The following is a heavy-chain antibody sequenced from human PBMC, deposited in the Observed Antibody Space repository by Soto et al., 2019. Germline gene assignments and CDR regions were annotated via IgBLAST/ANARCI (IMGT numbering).Heavy chain of an antibody. V-gene: IGHV6-1*01. J-gene: IGHJ4*02. CDR3: AREFPYYVSSDSYLDY. CDR1: GDSVSGNSAA. D-gene: IGHD3-16*01. CDR2: TYYRSRWYN. Sequence: SQTLSLTCAISGDSVSGNSAAWNWIRRSASRGLEWLGRTYYRSRWYNDYAVSVKSPITNTTDTSKNHFSLHLNSVTPEDMALYYSAREFPYYVSSDSYLDYWGQGALVTVSS.